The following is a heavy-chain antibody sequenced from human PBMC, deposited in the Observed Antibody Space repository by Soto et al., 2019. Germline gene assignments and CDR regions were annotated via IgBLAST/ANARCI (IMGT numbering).Heavy chain of an antibody. J-gene: IGHJ5*02. CDR3: AKVGVLRTNFRWFDL. D-gene: IGHD2-8*01. CDR2: ITISGNYI. V-gene: IGHV3-21*01. Sequence: GGSLRLSCAASGFAFRTYTMEWLRQPPGKGLEWVSSITISGNYIYYADSVKGRFTISRDNGRNSVYLQMNSLRAEDTAVYYCAKVGVLRTNFRWFDLWGQGTLVTVSS. CDR1: GFAFRTYT.